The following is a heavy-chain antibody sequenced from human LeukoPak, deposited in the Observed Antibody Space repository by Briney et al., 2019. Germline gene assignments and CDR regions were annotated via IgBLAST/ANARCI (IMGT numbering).Heavy chain of an antibody. CDR1: GFTFSTYF. V-gene: IGHV3-30-3*01. Sequence: GGSLRLSCAASGFTFSTYFMHWVRQAPGKGLEWVAVIASDGSHTLYVESVKGRFTISRDNSKTTLYLQMNSLRAEDTAVYFCARERQDTIVHSGAFDIWGQGTMVTVSS. J-gene: IGHJ3*02. D-gene: IGHD3-10*01. CDR2: IASDGSHT. CDR3: ARERQDTIVHSGAFDI.